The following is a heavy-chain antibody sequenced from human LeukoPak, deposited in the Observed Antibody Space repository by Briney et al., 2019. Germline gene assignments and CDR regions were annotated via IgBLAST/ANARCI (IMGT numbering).Heavy chain of an antibody. D-gene: IGHD3-22*01. CDR1: GGSISSSSYY. CDR3: ASPAGYYDSSGYDDAFDI. V-gene: IGHV4-39*07. Sequence: SETLSLTCTVSGGSISSSSYYWGWIRQPPGKGLEGIGSIYYSGSTYYNPSLKSRVTISVDTSKNQFSLKLSSVTAADTAVYYCASPAGYYDSSGYDDAFDIWGQGTMVTVSS. CDR2: IYYSGST. J-gene: IGHJ3*02.